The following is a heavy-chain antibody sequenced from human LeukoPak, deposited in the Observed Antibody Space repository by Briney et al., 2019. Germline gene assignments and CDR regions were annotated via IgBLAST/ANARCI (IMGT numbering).Heavy chain of an antibody. V-gene: IGHV4-34*01. CDR3: AFRLVHGAFDI. D-gene: IGHD6-19*01. Sequence: PSETLSLTCAVYGGSFSGYYWSWIRQPPGKGLEWIGEINHSGSTNYNPSLKSRVTISVDTSKNQFSLKLSSVTAADTDVYYCAFRLVHGAFDIWGQGTMVTVSS. CDR1: GGSFSGYY. J-gene: IGHJ3*02. CDR2: INHSGST.